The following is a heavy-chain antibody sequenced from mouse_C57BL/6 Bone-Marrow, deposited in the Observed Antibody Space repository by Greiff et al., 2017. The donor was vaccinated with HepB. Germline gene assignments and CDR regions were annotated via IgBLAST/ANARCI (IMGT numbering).Heavy chain of an antibody. D-gene: IGHD4-1*01. J-gene: IGHJ2*01. CDR3: TSEGGTGRDFDY. CDR1: GYTFTDYE. Sequence: VKLQESGAELVRPGASVTLSCKASGYTFTDYEMHWVKQTPVHGLEWIGAIDPETGGTAYNQKFKGKAILTADKSSSTAYMELRSLTSEDSAVYYCTSEGGTGRDFDYWGQGTTLTVSS. V-gene: IGHV1-15*01. CDR2: IDPETGGT.